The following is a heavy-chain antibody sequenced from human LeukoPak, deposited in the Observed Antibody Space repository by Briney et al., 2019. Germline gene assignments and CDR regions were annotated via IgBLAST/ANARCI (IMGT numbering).Heavy chain of an antibody. CDR1: GFTFSSYS. CDR2: ISSSSSYI. CDR3: ARDPPIYDFWSGYHDDAFDI. J-gene: IGHJ3*02. Sequence: GGSLRLSCAASGFTFSSYSMNLVRQAPGKGLEWVSSISSSSSYIYYADSVKGRFTISRDNARNSLYLQMNSLRAEDTAVYYCARDPPIYDFWSGYHDDAFDIWGQGTMVTVSS. V-gene: IGHV3-21*01. D-gene: IGHD3-3*01.